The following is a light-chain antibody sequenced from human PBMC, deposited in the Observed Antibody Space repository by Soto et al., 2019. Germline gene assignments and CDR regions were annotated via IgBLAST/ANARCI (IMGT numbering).Light chain of an antibody. V-gene: IGLV2-14*01. Sequence: QSALTQPASGSGSPGQSLTISCTGTSSDVGGYDYVSWYQQRPGKAPTLMISEVSNRPSGVSNRFSGSKSGNTASLTISGLQAEDEADYYCTSYTGSSTPYVFGTGTKVTVL. CDR1: SSDVGGYDY. J-gene: IGLJ1*01. CDR3: TSYTGSSTPYV. CDR2: EVS.